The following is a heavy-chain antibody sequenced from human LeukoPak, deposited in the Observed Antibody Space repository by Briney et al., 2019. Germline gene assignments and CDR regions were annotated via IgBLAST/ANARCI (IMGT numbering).Heavy chain of an antibody. CDR1: GFTFDDYA. Sequence: GRSLSLSCAASGFTFDDYAMHWVRQAPGKGLEWVSGISWNSGSIGYADSVKGRFTISRDNAKNSLNLQMNSLRAEDTALYYCAKDMGSGSYYGTDAFDIWGQGTMVTVSS. CDR3: AKDMGSGSYYGTDAFDI. J-gene: IGHJ3*02. D-gene: IGHD1-26*01. CDR2: ISWNSGSI. V-gene: IGHV3-9*01.